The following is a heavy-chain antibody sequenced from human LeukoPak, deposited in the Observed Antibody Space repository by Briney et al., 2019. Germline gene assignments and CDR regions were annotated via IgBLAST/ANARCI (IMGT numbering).Heavy chain of an antibody. CDR2: INEDGGTK. J-gene: IGHJ4*02. V-gene: IGHV3-7*01. Sequence: PGGSLRLSCVASGFRFSSHWMSWVRHSPGKGLEWVANINEDGGTKYYLDFAKGRFTISRDNAKNSLYLQMNSLRAEDTAVYYCARVCIAAAGYYFDCWGQGTLVTVSS. CDR1: GFRFSSHW. CDR3: ARVCIAAAGYYFDC. D-gene: IGHD6-13*01.